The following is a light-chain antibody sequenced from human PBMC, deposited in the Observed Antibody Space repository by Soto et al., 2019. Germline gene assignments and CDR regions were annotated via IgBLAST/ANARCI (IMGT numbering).Light chain of an antibody. CDR3: SSYTSSSTDV. J-gene: IGLJ1*01. CDR2: DVR. CDR1: SSDVGGYNY. Sequence: QSVLTQPASVSGSPGQSITISCTGTSSDVGGYNYVSWYQQHPGKAPKLMIYDVRNRPSGVSNRFSGSKSGNTAALTISGRQAEDEADYYCSSYTSSSTDVFGTGTKVTVL. V-gene: IGLV2-14*01.